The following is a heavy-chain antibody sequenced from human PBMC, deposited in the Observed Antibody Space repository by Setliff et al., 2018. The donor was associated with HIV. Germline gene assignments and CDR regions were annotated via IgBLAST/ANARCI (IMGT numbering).Heavy chain of an antibody. Sequence: SETLSLTCAVSGYSISSDYCWGWIRQPPGKGLEWIGNMCHGGNNNYYNPSLKSRVTISVDTSKNQFFLKVTSVTAADTAVYYCARAEMATIVAFDIWGQGTMVTVSS. CDR1: GYSISSDYC. CDR2: MCHGGNNN. V-gene: IGHV4-38-2*01. CDR3: ARAEMATIVAFDI. J-gene: IGHJ3*02. D-gene: IGHD5-12*01.